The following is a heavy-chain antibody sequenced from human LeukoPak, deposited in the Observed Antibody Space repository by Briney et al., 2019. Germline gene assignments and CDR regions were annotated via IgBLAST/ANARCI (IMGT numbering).Heavy chain of an antibody. CDR1: GGSFSGYY. CDR3: ARDHDFPFDI. D-gene: IGHD3-3*01. Sequence: SETLSLTCAVYGGSFSGYYWSWIRQPPGKGLEWIGEINHSGSTNYNPSLKSRVTISVDRSKNQFSLKLSSVTAADMAVYYCARDHDFPFDIWGQGTMVTVSS. J-gene: IGHJ3*02. V-gene: IGHV4-34*01. CDR2: INHSGST.